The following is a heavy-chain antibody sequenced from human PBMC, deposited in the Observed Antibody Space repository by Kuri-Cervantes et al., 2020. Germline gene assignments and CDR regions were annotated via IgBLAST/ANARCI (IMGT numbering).Heavy chain of an antibody. CDR2: ISAYNGNT. CDR3: ARDLGYCSGGSCSS. V-gene: IGHV1-18*01. CDR1: GYTFTGYG. D-gene: IGHD2-15*01. Sequence: ASVKVSCKASGYTFTGYGISWVRQAPGQGLEWMGWISAYNGNTNYAQKLQGRVTMTTDTSTSTAYMELRSLRSDDTAVYYCARDLGYCSGGSCSSWGQGTLVTVSS. J-gene: IGHJ4*02.